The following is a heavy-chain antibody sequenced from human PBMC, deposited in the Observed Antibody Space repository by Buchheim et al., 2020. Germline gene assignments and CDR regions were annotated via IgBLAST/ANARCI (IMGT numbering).Heavy chain of an antibody. CDR3: TRRPSASGGSARGRYFDL. CDR1: GGSFSGYY. J-gene: IGHJ2*01. D-gene: IGHD6-19*01. V-gene: IGHV4-34*01. CDR2: INHSGST. Sequence: VQLQLWGAGLLKPSETLSLTCAVYGGSFSGYYWSWIRQPPGKGLEWIGEINHSGSTNYNPSLKSRVTISVDTSKNQFSLKMTSVTAADTAVYYCTRRPSASGGSARGRYFDLWGRGTL.